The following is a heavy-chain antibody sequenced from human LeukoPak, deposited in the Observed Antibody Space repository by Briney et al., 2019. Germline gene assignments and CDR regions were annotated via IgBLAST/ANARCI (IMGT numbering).Heavy chain of an antibody. CDR1: GLTVSSNY. CDR2: ISYDGSNK. Sequence: GGSLRLSCAASGLTVSSNYMSWVRQDPGKGLERVAVISYDGSNKYYADSVKGRFTISRDNSKNTLYLQMNSLRAEDTAVYYCARDPLTPRSITMIVVVITPYFDYWGQGTLVTVSP. V-gene: IGHV3-30-3*01. CDR3: ARDPLTPRSITMIVVVITPYFDY. D-gene: IGHD3-22*01. J-gene: IGHJ4*02.